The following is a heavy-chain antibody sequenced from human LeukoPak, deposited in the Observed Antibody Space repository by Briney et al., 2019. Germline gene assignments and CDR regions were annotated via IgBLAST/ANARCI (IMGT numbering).Heavy chain of an antibody. CDR2: ILGSGGST. D-gene: IGHD3-9*01. V-gene: IGHV3-23*01. CDR1: GFTLSNYA. Sequence: GASLRLSCAASGFTLSNYAMSWVRQAPGKGLEWVSAILGSGGSTYYADSVKGRFTVSRDNSKSTLYLQMDSLRAEDTALYYCAKWGDYDVLTGYYVPDYWGQGTLVTVSS. CDR3: AKWGDYDVLTGYYVPDY. J-gene: IGHJ4*02.